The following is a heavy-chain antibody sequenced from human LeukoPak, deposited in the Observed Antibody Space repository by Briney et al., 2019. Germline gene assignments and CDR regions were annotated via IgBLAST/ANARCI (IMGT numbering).Heavy chain of an antibody. D-gene: IGHD3-10*01. CDR3: ARDRRGFPKDY. Sequence: GGSLRLSCAASGFTPSSYWMHWVRQAPGKGLVWVSRINSDGSSTSYADSVKGRFTISRDNAKNTLYLQMNSLRAEDTAVYYCARDRRGFPKDYWGQGTLVTVSS. V-gene: IGHV3-74*01. CDR2: INSDGSST. CDR1: GFTPSSYW. J-gene: IGHJ4*02.